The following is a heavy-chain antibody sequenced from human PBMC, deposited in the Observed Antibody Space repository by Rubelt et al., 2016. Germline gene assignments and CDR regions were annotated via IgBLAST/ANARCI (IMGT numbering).Heavy chain of an antibody. V-gene: IGHV4-34*01. CDR3: ARGRYSSSSGGWFDP. D-gene: IGHD6-6*01. J-gene: IGHJ5*02. Sequence: QVQLQQWGAGLLKPSETLSLICAVYGGSFSGYYWSWIRQPPGKGLEWIGEINHSGSTNYNPSLKRRVPISVYTSKNQFSLKLSSVTAADTAVYYCARGRYSSSSGGWFDPWGQGTLVTVSS. CDR1: GGSFSGYY. CDR2: INHSGST.